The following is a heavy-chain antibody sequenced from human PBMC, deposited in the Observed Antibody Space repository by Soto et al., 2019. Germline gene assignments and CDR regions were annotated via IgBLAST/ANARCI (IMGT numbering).Heavy chain of an antibody. Sequence: GGSLRLSCAASGFTFSTYWMHWVRQAPGKGLVWVSRIKTDGSVTTYADSVKGRFTISRDNAKNTLYLQMNTLRAEDPAVYYCARDLGGSHDYWGRGTLVTVSS. CDR2: IKTDGSVT. D-gene: IGHD3-16*01. CDR3: ARDLGGSHDY. CDR1: GFTFSTYW. V-gene: IGHV3-74*01. J-gene: IGHJ4*02.